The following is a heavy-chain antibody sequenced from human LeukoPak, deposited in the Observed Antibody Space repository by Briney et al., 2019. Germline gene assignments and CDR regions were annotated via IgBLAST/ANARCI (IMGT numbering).Heavy chain of an antibody. CDR2: ICDSGSI. CDR3: ARSSVRFGTATHFDY. D-gene: IGHD3-10*01. J-gene: IGHJ4*02. CDR1: GGPVGSGTYC. Sequence: SETLSRTCTASGGPVGSGTYCWSWIRQPPGKTLEWIGYICDSGSIDHNPSLKSRVTMSVDTSKSHFSLKLSSVTAADTAVYYCARSSVRFGTATHFDYWGQGTLVTVSS. V-gene: IGHV4-61*03.